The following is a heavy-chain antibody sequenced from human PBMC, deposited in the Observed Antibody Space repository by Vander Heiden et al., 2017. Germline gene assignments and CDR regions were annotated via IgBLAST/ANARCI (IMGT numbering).Heavy chain of an antibody. V-gene: IGHV1-2*02. J-gene: IGHJ4*02. Sequence: QVQLVQSGAEVETPGASVKVSCKASGYTFTGYYMHWVRQAPGQGLEWMGWINPNSGGTNYAQKFQGRVTMTRDTSISTAYMELSRLGSDDTAVYYCARASRYDYVWGDYWGQGTLVTVSS. D-gene: IGHD3-16*01. CDR1: GYTFTGYY. CDR3: ARASRYDYVWGDY. CDR2: INPNSGGT.